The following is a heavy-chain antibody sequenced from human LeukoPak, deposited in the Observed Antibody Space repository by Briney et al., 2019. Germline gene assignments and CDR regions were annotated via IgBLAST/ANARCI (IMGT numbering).Heavy chain of an antibody. J-gene: IGHJ4*02. Sequence: GASLTLSCAASGFTFSPYWMHWVRQAPGKGLVWVSLVKSDGSAMYADSVKGRFTISRANAKNTLYLQMNSLRAEDTAVYFCAREVGSAAFDYWGQGTPVTVSS. CDR2: VKSDGSA. V-gene: IGHV3-74*03. D-gene: IGHD1-26*01. CDR3: AREVGSAAFDY. CDR1: GFTFSPYW.